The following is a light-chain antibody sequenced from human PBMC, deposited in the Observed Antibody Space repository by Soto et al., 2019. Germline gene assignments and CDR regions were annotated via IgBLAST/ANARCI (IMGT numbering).Light chain of an antibody. CDR3: QQYNNLPWT. CDR1: QSVNNN. J-gene: IGKJ1*01. CDR2: AAS. Sequence: MTLPPASLGVPPXXRATLXRRASQSVNNNLAWYQQKLGHAPRLLIYAASTRATGIPVRFSASGSATEFTLTTRSLQSEDSALYYSQQYNNLPWTFFQITKV. V-gene: IGKV3-15*01.